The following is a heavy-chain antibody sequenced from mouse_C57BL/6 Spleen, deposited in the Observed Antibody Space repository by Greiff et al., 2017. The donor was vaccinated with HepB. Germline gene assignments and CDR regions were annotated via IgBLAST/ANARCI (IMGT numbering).Heavy chain of an antibody. CDR1: GYAFSSSW. CDR3: ARSGGLYYYAMDY. D-gene: IGHD3-1*01. J-gene: IGHJ4*01. Sequence: QVQLKESGPELVKPGASVKISCKASGYAFSSSWMNWVKQRPGKGLEWIGRIYPGDGDTNYKGKFKGKATLTADKSSSTAYMQLSSLTSEDSAVYFCARSGGLYYYAMDYWGQGTSVTVSS. V-gene: IGHV1-82*01. CDR2: IYPGDGDT.